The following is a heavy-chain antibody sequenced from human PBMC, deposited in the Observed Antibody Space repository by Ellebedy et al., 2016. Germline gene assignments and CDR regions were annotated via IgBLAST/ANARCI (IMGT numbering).Heavy chain of an antibody. Sequence: GESVKISXATSGFSFSNYFMTWIRRAPGKGLEWVATISGAGYTTFFADSVKGRFTISRDNSKNTLYLQMNNLRVDDTAVYYCRPGHYANLWGHGTLVTVSS. V-gene: IGHV3-23*01. J-gene: IGHJ5*02. CDR2: ISGAGYTT. CDR3: RPGHYANL. CDR1: GFSFSNYF. D-gene: IGHD4-17*01.